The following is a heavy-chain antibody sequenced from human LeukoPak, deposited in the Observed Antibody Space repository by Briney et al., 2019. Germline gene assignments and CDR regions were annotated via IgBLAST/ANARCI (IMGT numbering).Heavy chain of an antibody. V-gene: IGHV4-39*01. J-gene: IGHJ6*02. CDR2: IYYSGST. CDR1: GVSISSSSYY. Sequence: PSETLSLTCTVSGVSISSSSYYWGWIRQPPGKGLEWIGSIYYSGSTYYNPSLKSRVTISVDTSKNQFSLKLSSVTAADTAVYYCASHDGSGSYSYGMDVWGQGTTVTVSS. CDR3: ASHDGSGSYSYGMDV. D-gene: IGHD3-10*01.